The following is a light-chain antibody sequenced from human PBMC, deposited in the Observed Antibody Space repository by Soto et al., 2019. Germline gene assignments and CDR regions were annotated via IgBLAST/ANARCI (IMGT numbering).Light chain of an antibody. V-gene: IGKV1-5*01. J-gene: IGKJ1*01. CDR2: DVS. Sequence: DIQMTQSPSTLSASVGDTVTITCRASQSISWLAWYQQKPGKAPKLLIHDVSGLETGVPSRFSGSGSGTEFTLTINSLQPDDFATYYCQQYKSYWTFGQGTKVDIK. CDR3: QQYKSYWT. CDR1: QSISW.